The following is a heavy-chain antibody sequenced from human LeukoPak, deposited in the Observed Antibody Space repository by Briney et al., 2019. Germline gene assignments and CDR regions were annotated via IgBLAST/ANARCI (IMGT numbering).Heavy chain of an antibody. CDR2: IKQDGSEK. V-gene: IGHV3-7*01. Sequence: GGSLRLSCAASGFTFSSYWMSWVRQAPGKGLEWVANIKQDGSEKYYVGSVKGRFTISRDNAKNSLYLQMNSLRAEDTAVYYCARVEMVYAHYYYYYMDVWGKGTTVTVSS. CDR3: ARVEMVYAHYYYYYMDV. CDR1: GFTFSSYW. D-gene: IGHD2-8*01. J-gene: IGHJ6*03.